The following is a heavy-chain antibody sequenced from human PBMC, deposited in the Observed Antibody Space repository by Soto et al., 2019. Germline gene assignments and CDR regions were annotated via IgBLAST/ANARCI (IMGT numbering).Heavy chain of an antibody. CDR3: ARAPETPTIFGVVRPYFFNH. D-gene: IGHD3-3*01. CDR2: IYYTGSA. CDR1: GGSIDNYY. Sequence: SETLSLTCSVSGGSIDNYYGGWLRQPPGKGLEWMGYIYYTGSAHNNPSLSSRVMMSVDTSRSQFSLRLSSVTAADTAVYYCARAPETPTIFGVVRPYFFNHWGQGTLVTVSS. J-gene: IGHJ4*02. V-gene: IGHV4-59*12.